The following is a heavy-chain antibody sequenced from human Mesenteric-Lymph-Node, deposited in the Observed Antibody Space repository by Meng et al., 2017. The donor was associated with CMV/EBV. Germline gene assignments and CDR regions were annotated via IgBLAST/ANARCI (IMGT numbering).Heavy chain of an antibody. D-gene: IGHD6-6*01. CDR3: AISPYSSSGEDYFYFQGMDV. V-gene: IGHV3-64*02. J-gene: IGHJ6*01. CDR2: INSNGGST. CDR1: GFTFSSFG. Sequence: GESLKISCAASGFTFSSFGMHWVRQAPGKGLEYVSGINSNGGSTYYADSVKGRFIISRDNSKNTLYLQMGSLGAGDMGVYFFAISPYSSSGEDYFYFQGMDVWGQGTTVTVSS.